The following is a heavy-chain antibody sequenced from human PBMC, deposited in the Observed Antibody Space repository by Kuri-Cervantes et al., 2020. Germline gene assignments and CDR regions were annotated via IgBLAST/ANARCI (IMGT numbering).Heavy chain of an antibody. J-gene: IGHJ4*02. D-gene: IGHD3-10*01. CDR2: ISYDGSNK. Sequence: GQSLKISCPASGFTFSSYWMHWARQAPGKALEWVAVISYDGSNKYYADSVKGRFTISRDNSKNTLYLQMNSLRAEDTAVYYCARDRLWFGEFPYYFDYWGQGTLVTVSS. CDR3: ARDRLWFGEFPYYFDY. CDR1: GFTFSSYW. V-gene: IGHV3-30-3*01.